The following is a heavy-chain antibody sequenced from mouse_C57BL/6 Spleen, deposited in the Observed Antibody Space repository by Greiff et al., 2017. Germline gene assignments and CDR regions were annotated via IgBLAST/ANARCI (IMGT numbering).Heavy chain of an antibody. CDR1: GFTFSDYG. CDR3: ARSKGGGVMDY. Sequence: EVQVVESGGGLVKPGGSLKLSCAASGFTFSDYGMHWVRQAPEKGLEWVAYISRGSSTTNYADTVKGRFTISRDNAKNTLVLQMISLRSEDTAMYYCARSKGGGVMDYWGQGTSVTVSS. CDR2: ISRGSSTT. J-gene: IGHJ4*01. V-gene: IGHV5-17*01. D-gene: IGHD2-5*01.